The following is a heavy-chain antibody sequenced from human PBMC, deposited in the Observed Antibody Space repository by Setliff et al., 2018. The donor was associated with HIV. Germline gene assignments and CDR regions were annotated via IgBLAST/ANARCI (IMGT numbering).Heavy chain of an antibody. V-gene: IGHV4-34*01. D-gene: IGHD6-19*01. J-gene: IGHJ4*02. Sequence: SETLSLTCAVYGGSFSGYYWSWIRQSPGKGLEGIGEVTHSGSTTYDPSLKSRITISVDTSKNQFSLKLTSVTAADMGVYYCARGRKKTLAVSGTRYFDFWGQGTLVTVSS. CDR1: GGSFSGYY. CDR2: VTHSGST. CDR3: ARGRKKTLAVSGTRYFDF.